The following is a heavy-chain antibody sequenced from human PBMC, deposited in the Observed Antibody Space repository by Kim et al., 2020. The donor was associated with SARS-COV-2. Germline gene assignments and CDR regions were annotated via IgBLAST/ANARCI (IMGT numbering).Heavy chain of an antibody. J-gene: IGHJ4*02. D-gene: IGHD2-2*01. CDR1: GFTFSTHV. CDR3: AKSDMLYCSSTSCYYFEY. Sequence: GGSLRLSCAASGFTFSTHVMHWVRQAPGKGLEWVAVISYDGSNKYYADSVKGRFTISRDNSKNTLYLQMNSLRAEDTAVYYCAKSDMLYCSSTSCYYFEYWGQGTLVTVSS. V-gene: IGHV3-30*18. CDR2: ISYDGSNK.